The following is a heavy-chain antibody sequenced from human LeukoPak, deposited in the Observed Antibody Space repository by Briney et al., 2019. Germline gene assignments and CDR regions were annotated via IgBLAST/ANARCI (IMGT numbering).Heavy chain of an antibody. CDR1: GFTFSTYS. CDR2: ISSSSSTI. J-gene: IGHJ6*03. D-gene: IGHD2-21*01. CDR3: AKDPHSSADDYMDV. Sequence: GGSLRLSCAASGFTFSTYSMNWVRQAPGKGLEWISYISSSSSTIYYADSVKGRFTISRDNSKNTLYLQMNSLRAEDTAVYYCAKDPHSSADDYMDVWGKGTTVTVSS. V-gene: IGHV3-48*04.